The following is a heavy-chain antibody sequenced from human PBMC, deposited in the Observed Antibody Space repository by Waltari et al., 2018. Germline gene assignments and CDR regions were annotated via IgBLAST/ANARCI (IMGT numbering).Heavy chain of an antibody. V-gene: IGHV3-20*01. CDR3: ARDFRSGYSIDF. CDR1: GFIFDDYG. Sequence: VQLVESGGGIVRPGGSLRLSCAASGFIFDDYGMSWVRQAPGRGLEWVSGITWNGGQTGYAESVMGRFTVSRDNGKNSLYLQMNSLSDEDTALYHCARDFRSGYSIDFWGQGTLVTVSS. D-gene: IGHD5-12*01. CDR2: ITWNGGQT. J-gene: IGHJ4*02.